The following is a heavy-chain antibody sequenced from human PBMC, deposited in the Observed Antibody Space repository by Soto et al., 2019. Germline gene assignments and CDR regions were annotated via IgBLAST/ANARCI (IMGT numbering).Heavy chain of an antibody. Sequence: SETLSLTCTVSGGSISSGGYYWSWIRQHPGKGLEWIGYIYYSGSTYYNPSLKSRVTISVDTSKNQFSLKLSSVTAADTAVYYCARAHPYYYDSSGYPFAYWGQGTLVTVSS. CDR3: ARAHPYYYDSSGYPFAY. V-gene: IGHV4-31*03. CDR1: GGSISSGGYY. J-gene: IGHJ4*02. D-gene: IGHD3-22*01. CDR2: IYYSGST.